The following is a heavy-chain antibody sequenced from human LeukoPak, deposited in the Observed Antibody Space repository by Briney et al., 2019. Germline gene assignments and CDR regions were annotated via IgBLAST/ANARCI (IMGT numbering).Heavy chain of an antibody. V-gene: IGHV1-2*02. D-gene: IGHD3-10*01. CDR2: INPNSGGT. J-gene: IGHJ4*02. CDR3: ARAVLSYGSGSYPRLDY. Sequence: ASVKVSCKSSGYTFTGYYMHWVRQAPGQGLDCMGWINPNSGGTYYAQKLQGRATMPRHTPIRTAYMSLSRLRSDYTAGYYCARAVLSYGSGSYPRLDYWGQGTLVTVSS. CDR1: GYTFTGYY.